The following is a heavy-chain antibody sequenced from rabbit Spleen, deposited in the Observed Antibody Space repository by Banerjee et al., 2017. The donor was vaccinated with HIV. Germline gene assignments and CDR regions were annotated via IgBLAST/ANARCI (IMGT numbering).Heavy chain of an antibody. J-gene: IGHJ4*01. CDR1: GFTINQMHY. CDR2: IYTGSGVM. V-gene: IGHV1S40*01. CDR3: ARGGLNGGDGVDL. D-gene: IGHD2-1*01. Sequence: QSLEESGGGLAKPGASLTLTCKPSGFTINQMHYMCWVRQAPGKGLEWIGCIYTGSGVMYYASWVNGRFTIFKTSSTTVTLQMTSLTAADTATYFCARGGLNGGDGVDLWGQGTLVTVS.